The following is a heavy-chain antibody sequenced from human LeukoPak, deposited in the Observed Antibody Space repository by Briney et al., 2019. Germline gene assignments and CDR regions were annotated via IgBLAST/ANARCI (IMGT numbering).Heavy chain of an antibody. CDR3: ARVLGAPYDFWSGYSVAKRFDP. Sequence: GASVKVSCKASGYTFTSYGISWVRQAPGQGLEWMGWISAYNGNTNYAQKLQGRVTMTTDTSTSTAYMELRSLRSDDTAVYYCARVLGAPYDFWSGYSVAKRFDPWGQGTLVTVSS. J-gene: IGHJ5*02. D-gene: IGHD3-3*01. V-gene: IGHV1-18*01. CDR2: ISAYNGNT. CDR1: GYTFTSYG.